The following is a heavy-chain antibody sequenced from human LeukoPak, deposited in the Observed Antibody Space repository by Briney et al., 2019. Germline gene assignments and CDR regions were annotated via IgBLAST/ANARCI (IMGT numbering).Heavy chain of an antibody. CDR2: IKQDGSEK. Sequence: GGSLRLSCASSGFTFSSYWMSWVRQASGKVPESAANIKQDGSEKYYVDSVKGRFTISRDNAKTSLYLQMNSLRAEDTAVYYCARGLRWSARYFDYWGQGTLVTVSS. CDR3: ARGLRWSARYFDY. CDR1: GFTFSSYW. V-gene: IGHV3-7*04. J-gene: IGHJ4*02. D-gene: IGHD4-23*01.